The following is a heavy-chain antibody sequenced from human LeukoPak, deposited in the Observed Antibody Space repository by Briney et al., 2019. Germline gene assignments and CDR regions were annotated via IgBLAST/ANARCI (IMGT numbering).Heavy chain of an antibody. V-gene: IGHV3-48*01. CDR2: ISSSSSTI. J-gene: IGHJ5*02. D-gene: IGHD1-26*01. CDR1: GFTFSSYS. CDR3: AREPGTFFMYSGSYLNWFDP. Sequence: GGSLRLSCAASGFTFSSYSMNWVRQAPGKGLEWVSYISSSSSTIYYADSVKGRFTISRDNAKNSPYLQMNSLRAEDTAVYYCAREPGTFFMYSGSYLNWFDPWGQGTLVTVSS.